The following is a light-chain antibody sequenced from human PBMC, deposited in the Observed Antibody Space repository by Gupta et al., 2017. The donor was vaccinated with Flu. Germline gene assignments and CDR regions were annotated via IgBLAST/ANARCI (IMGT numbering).Light chain of an antibody. J-gene: IGLJ2*01. Sequence: QSALTQPASVSASPGQSSAISCTGTSSDIGGYDYVSWYQPHQGKAPKPILFEVSRRPAGSSDRFSGSRSGNTASLTISGLLAEDEAFYYCSSYTNANTVVVFGGGTKLTVL. V-gene: IGLV2-14*01. CDR3: SSYTNANTVVV. CDR2: EVS. CDR1: SSDIGGYDY.